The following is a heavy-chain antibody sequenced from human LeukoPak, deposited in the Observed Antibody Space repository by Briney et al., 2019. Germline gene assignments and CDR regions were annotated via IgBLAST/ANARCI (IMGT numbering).Heavy chain of an antibody. D-gene: IGHD3-10*01. Sequence: SEPLSLTCSVSGGSISTFYWSWIRQPPGKGLEWIGYIYSNGGTNYNPSLKSRVTVSVDTSKNQFSLKLNSVTAADTAVYYCARHVSGIYGSRGDFDYWGQGTLVTVSS. V-gene: IGHV4-59*08. CDR2: IYSNGGT. J-gene: IGHJ4*02. CDR3: ARHVSGIYGSRGDFDY. CDR1: GGSISTFY.